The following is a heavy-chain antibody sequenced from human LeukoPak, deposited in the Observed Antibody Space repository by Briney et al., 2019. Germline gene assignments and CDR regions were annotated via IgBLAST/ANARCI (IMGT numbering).Heavy chain of an antibody. V-gene: IGHV3-23*01. CDR3: AKGVIAAAGTKEAFDI. Sequence: GGSLRLSCAASGFTFSSYAMSWVRQAPGKGLEWVSAISGSGGSTYYADSVKGRFTISRDNSKNTLYLQMNSLRAEDTAVYYCAKGVIAAAGTKEAFDIWGQGTMVTVSS. D-gene: IGHD6-13*01. J-gene: IGHJ3*02. CDR1: GFTFSSYA. CDR2: ISGSGGST.